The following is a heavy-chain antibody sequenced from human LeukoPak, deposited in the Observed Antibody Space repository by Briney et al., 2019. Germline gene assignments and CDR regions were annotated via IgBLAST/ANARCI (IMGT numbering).Heavy chain of an antibody. CDR1: GDSITSYY. D-gene: IGHD2-15*01. Sequence: SETLSLTCTVSGDSITSYYWSWLRQPPGKGLEYIGYTHYSGSTNYNPSLKSRVTISVDTSKNQFSLKLSSVTAADTAVYYCARDSVCSGGSCYPDEYYFDYWGQGTLVTVSS. CDR2: THYSGST. V-gene: IGHV4-59*01. J-gene: IGHJ4*02. CDR3: ARDSVCSGGSCYPDEYYFDY.